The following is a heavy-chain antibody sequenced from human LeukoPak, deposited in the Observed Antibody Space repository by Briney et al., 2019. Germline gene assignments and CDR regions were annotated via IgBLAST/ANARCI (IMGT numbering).Heavy chain of an antibody. CDR3: ARQITTVTSHFDY. V-gene: IGHV3-30-3*01. Sequence: GGSLRLSCAASRFTFSSSVMYWVRQAPGKGLEWVAVISYDGSNKYYADSVKGRFTISRDNSKNTLYLQMNSLRAEDTAVYYCARQITTVTSHFDYWGQGTLVTVSS. J-gene: IGHJ4*02. CDR2: ISYDGSNK. CDR1: RFTFSSSV. D-gene: IGHD4-17*01.